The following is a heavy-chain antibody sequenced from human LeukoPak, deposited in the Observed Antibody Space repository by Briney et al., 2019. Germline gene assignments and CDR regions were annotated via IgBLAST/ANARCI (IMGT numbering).Heavy chain of an antibody. CDR1: GFNVSNHY. CDR3: TRDQAFYGSGSYSWYLDL. D-gene: IGHD3-10*01. Sequence: GGSLRLSCAASGFNVSNHYMSWVRQAPGKGLEWVSIIYSGGNSHYADSVKGRFNLSRDTSNSTLYLQMNSLRVEDTAVYYCTRDQAFYGSGSYSWYLDLWGRGTLVTVSS. J-gene: IGHJ2*01. V-gene: IGHV3-66*01. CDR2: IYSGGNS.